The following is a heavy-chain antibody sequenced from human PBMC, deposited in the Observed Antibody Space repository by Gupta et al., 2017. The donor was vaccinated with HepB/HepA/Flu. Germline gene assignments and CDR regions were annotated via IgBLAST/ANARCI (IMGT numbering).Heavy chain of an antibody. D-gene: IGHD7-27*01. J-gene: IGHJ5*02. CDR2: INWNSKNV. V-gene: IGHV3-9*01. Sequence: EEQLVESGGGLVQPGRSLRLSCEASGFTFDDSAMHWVRQVPGKGLEWISGINWNSKNVGYADSVKGRFTIARDNAKNYLYLQMNGLRPEDTALYDGTKSPSVGINGFDPWGQGTLVTVSS. CDR3: TKSPSVGINGFDP. CDR1: GFTFDDSA.